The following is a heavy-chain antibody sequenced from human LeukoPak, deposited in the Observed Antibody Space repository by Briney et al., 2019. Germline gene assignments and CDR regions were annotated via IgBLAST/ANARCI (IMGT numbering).Heavy chain of an antibody. CDR2: ISYSGST. CDR1: GGSITTSY. Sequence: AAETLSLTCSVSGGSITTSYWSWIRQPPGKGLEWIGYISYSGSTNYNPSLKSRVTISVDTSKNQFSLNLSSVTAADTAVYYCARRGPGSGRFDFDYWGQGTLVT. CDR3: ARRGPGSGRFDFDY. V-gene: IGHV4-59*08. D-gene: IGHD3-10*01. J-gene: IGHJ4*02.